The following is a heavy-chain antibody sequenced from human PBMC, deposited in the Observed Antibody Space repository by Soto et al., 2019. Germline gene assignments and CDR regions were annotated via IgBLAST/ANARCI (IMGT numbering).Heavy chain of an antibody. D-gene: IGHD6-19*01. CDR2: IYYSGST. CDR3: ARVAEWLVDY. J-gene: IGHJ4*02. Sequence: PSETLSLTCTVSGGSISSGGYYWSWIRQHPGKGLEWIGYIYYSGSTYYNPSLESRVTISVDTSKNQFSLKLSSVTAADTAVYYCARVAEWLVDYWGQGTLVTVSS. CDR1: GGSISSGGYY. V-gene: IGHV4-31*03.